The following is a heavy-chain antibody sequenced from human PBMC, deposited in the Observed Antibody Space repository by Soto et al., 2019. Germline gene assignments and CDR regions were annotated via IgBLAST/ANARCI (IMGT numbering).Heavy chain of an antibody. V-gene: IGHV1-18*01. CDR2: ISAYNGNT. Sequence: GASVDVSLKACGGAFGSCTSSWVRQAPGQGLEWMGWISAYNGNTNYAQKLQGRVTMTTDTTTNTAYMELRSLRSDDTAVYYCAREGTRPYYYYGMDVWGQGTTVTVSS. CDR3: AREGTRPYYYYGMDV. D-gene: IGHD1-7*01. J-gene: IGHJ6*02. CDR1: GGAFGSCT.